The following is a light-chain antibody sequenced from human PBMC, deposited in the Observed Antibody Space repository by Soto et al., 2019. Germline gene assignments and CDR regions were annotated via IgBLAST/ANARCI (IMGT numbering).Light chain of an antibody. CDR2: KAS. V-gene: IGKV1-5*03. CDR3: QQYNSYPT. J-gene: IGKJ1*01. Sequence: DIQMTQSPSTLSASVGDRVTITCRASQSISSWLAWYQQKPGKAPKLLIYKASSLESGVPSRFSGSGSGTEFTLTISSLQPDDFATYYCQQYNSYPTFGQRTKVDNK. CDR1: QSISSW.